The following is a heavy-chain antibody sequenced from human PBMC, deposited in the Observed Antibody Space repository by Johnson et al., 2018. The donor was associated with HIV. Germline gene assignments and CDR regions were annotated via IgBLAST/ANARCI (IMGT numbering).Heavy chain of an antibody. V-gene: IGHV3-30*02. J-gene: IGHJ3*02. D-gene: IGHD3-16*01. Sequence: QVQLVESGGGLVQTGGSLRLSCAASGFTFSSYGMHWVRQAPGKGLEWVAFIRYDGSNKYYADSVTGRFPISRDNSKNTLYLQMNSLRAEDTAVYYFARERRPWGPDAFDIWGQGTMVTVSS. CDR3: ARERRPWGPDAFDI. CDR2: IRYDGSNK. CDR1: GFTFSSYG.